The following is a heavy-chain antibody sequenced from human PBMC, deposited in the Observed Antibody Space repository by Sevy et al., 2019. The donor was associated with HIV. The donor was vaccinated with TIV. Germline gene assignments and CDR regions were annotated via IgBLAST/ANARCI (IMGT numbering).Heavy chain of an antibody. CDR3: ARDRPIDY. CDR1: GFTFSTYW. Sequence: GGSLRLSCAASGFTFSTYWMHWVRQAPGKGLVWVSRINPDESITNYADSVKGRFTISRDNAKNTLYLQMNTLRAEDTAVYYWARDRPIDYWGQGTLVTVSS. J-gene: IGHJ4*02. CDR2: INPDESIT. V-gene: IGHV3-74*01.